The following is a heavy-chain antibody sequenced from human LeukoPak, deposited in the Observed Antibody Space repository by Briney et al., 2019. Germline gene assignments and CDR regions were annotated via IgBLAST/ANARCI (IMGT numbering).Heavy chain of an antibody. V-gene: IGHV3-30*03. Sequence: GGSLRLSCAASGFTFSSYNFHWLRQAPGKGLEWLTVISYNGSYTSYGASVKGRFTVSRDNSQNTLYLQMNGLRAEDTALYYCARDHSAMPSYWGQGTLVTVSS. D-gene: IGHD2-2*01. J-gene: IGHJ4*02. CDR1: GFTFSSYN. CDR3: ARDHSAMPSY. CDR2: ISYNGSYT.